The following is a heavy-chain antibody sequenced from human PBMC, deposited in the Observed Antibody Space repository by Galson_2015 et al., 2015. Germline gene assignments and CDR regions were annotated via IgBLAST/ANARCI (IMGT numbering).Heavy chain of an antibody. Sequence: SLRISCEASGFTFSSNGMHWVRQAPGKGLEWVADISYNGNHNYYVDSVKVRLTISRDNSKNKLDLQLNSLSAEDKAVYYCAKDLFTMVRGVIAASYYYGMDVWGQGTTVTVSS. D-gene: IGHD3-10*01. CDR1: GFTFSSNG. CDR3: AKDLFTMVRGVIAASYYYGMDV. V-gene: IGHV3-30*18. J-gene: IGHJ6*02. CDR2: ISYNGNHN.